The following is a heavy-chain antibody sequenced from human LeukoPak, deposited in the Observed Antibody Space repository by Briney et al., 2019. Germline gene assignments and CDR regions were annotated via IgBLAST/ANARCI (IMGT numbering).Heavy chain of an antibody. D-gene: IGHD3-10*01. CDR2: IIPIFGTA. Sequence: ASVKVSCKASGGTFSSYAISWVRQAPGQGLEWMGGIIPIFGTANYAQKVQGRVTITADESTSTAYMELSSLRSEDTAVYYCAREDYYGSGSYSPFDYWGQGTLVTVSS. CDR3: AREDYYGSGSYSPFDY. CDR1: GGTFSSYA. J-gene: IGHJ4*02. V-gene: IGHV1-69*13.